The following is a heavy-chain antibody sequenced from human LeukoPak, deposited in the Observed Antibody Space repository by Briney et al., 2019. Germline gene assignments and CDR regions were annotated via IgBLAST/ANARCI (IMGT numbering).Heavy chain of an antibody. J-gene: IGHJ6*03. D-gene: IGHD6-19*01. CDR3: ARGGEVNGWSQVVSYYSYMDV. CDR1: GYTFTNYG. V-gene: IGHV1-18*01. CDR2: ISAYNGNR. Sequence: GAAVKVSCKASGYTFTNYGVSWVRQAPGQGLEWMGWISAYNGNRNYAQKLQGRVTMTTDTSTSTAYMELRSLRSDDTAVYYCARGGEVNGWSQVVSYYSYMDVWGKETRVTVSS.